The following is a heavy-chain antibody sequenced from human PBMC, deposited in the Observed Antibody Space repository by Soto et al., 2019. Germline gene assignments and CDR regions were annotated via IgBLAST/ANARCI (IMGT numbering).Heavy chain of an antibody. V-gene: IGHV1-69*01. CDR1: GVTFSSYA. Sequence: QVQLVQSGAEVKKPGSSVKVSCKASGVTFSSYAISWVRQAPGQGLEWMGGIIPIFGKTNYAQKFQGRVTITADESTSTPYMELSSLKSDDTAVYYCARCIVVPAARAMYNWFDPWGQGTLVTVSS. J-gene: IGHJ5*02. CDR3: ARCIVVPAARAMYNWFDP. CDR2: IIPIFGKT. D-gene: IGHD2-2*01.